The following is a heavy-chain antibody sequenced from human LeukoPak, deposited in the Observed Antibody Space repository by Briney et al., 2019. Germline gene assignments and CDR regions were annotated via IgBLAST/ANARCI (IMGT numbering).Heavy chain of an antibody. CDR2: IYSGGDT. D-gene: IGHD3-10*01. CDR1: GLTVTSNY. J-gene: IGHJ4*02. CDR3: AKADRGWGVITKD. Sequence: PGGSLRLSCAASGLTVTSNYMSWIRQAPGKGLEWVSVIYSGGDTYYADSVKGRFTISRDNSKNTLYLQMNSLRAEDTAVYYCAKADRGWGVITKDWGQGTLGTVSS. V-gene: IGHV3-53*01.